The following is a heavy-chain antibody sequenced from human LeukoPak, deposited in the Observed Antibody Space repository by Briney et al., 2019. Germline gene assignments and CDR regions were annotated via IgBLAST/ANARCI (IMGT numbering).Heavy chain of an antibody. D-gene: IGHD4-17*01. CDR1: ADSFSSHY. Sequence: SETLSLTCAVSADSFSSHYWTWIRQPPGKGLEWIGYISYIGTTNYNPSLKSRVTISIDTSKNQFSLKLSSVTAADTAVYYCARDLVTVTKGFDIWGQGTMVSVSS. J-gene: IGHJ3*02. CDR3: ARDLVTVTKGFDI. V-gene: IGHV4-59*11. CDR2: ISYIGTT.